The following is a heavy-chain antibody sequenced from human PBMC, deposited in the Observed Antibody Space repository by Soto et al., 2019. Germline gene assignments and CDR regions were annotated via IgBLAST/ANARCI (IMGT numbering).Heavy chain of an antibody. CDR3: AREQQLGYYGMDV. D-gene: IGHD6-13*01. Sequence: PGGSLRLSCAASGFTFSSYWMSWVRQAPGKGLEWVANIKQDGSEKYYVDSVKGRFTISRDNAKNSLYLQMNSLRAEDTAVYYCAREQQLGYYGMDVWGQGTTVTVSS. CDR1: GFTFSSYW. CDR2: IKQDGSEK. V-gene: IGHV3-7*01. J-gene: IGHJ6*02.